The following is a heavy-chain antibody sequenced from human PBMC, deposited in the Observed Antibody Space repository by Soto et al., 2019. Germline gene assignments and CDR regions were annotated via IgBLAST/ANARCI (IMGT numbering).Heavy chain of an antibody. CDR2: IYTGGNT. V-gene: IGHV4-4*07. D-gene: IGHD3-3*02. Sequence: QLQESGPGLVKPSETLSLTCNVSGRSMISYYWSWIRQPAGKGLEWIGRIYTGGNTNYHPSLKSRVTMSVDTSKSQCSLSLTSVTAADTAVYYCAREGDERHFFFDSWGQGTLVTVSS. CDR1: GRSMISYY. CDR3: AREGDERHFFFDS. J-gene: IGHJ4*02.